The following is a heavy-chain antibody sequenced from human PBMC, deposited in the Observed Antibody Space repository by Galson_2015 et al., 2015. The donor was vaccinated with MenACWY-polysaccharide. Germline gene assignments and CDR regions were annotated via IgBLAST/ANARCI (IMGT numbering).Heavy chain of an antibody. Sequence: SLRLSCAASGFTFSSYSMNWVRQAPGKALEWVSCISSSSSYIYYADSVKGRFTISRDNAKNSLSLQMNSLRAEDTAVYYCARRYYYGSRNYFFDYWGQGTLVTVSS. CDR3: ARRYYYGSRNYFFDY. D-gene: IGHD3-10*01. J-gene: IGHJ4*02. CDR2: ISSSSSYI. V-gene: IGHV3-21*04. CDR1: GFTFSSYS.